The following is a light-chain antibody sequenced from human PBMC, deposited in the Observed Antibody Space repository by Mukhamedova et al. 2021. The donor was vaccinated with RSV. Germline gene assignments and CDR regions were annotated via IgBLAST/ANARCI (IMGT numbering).Light chain of an antibody. Sequence: KLLIYDNNNRPSGIPGRFSGSRPGTSASLVITGLQAEDEADYYCQSYDSSLSGVNVFGSGTRVTVL. V-gene: IGLV1-40*01. J-gene: IGLJ1*01. CDR3: QSYDSSLSGVNV. CDR2: DNN.